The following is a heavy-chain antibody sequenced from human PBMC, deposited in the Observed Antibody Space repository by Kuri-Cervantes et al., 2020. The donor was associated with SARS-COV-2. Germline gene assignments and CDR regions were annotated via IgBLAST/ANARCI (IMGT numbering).Heavy chain of an antibody. CDR1: GFTFDDYA. CDR3: AKDFGTMVQGVIDY. V-gene: IGHV3-9*01. J-gene: IGHJ4*02. CDR2: ISWNGGSI. D-gene: IGHD3-10*01. Sequence: SLKISCAASGFTFDDYAMHWVRQAPGKGLEWVSGISWNGGSIGYADSVKGRFTISRDNAKNSLYLQMNSLRAEDTALYYCAKDFGTMVQGVIDYWGQGTLVTVSS.